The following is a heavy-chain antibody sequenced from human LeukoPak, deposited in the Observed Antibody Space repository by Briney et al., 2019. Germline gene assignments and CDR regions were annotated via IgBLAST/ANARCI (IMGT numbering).Heavy chain of an antibody. V-gene: IGHV1-24*01. D-gene: IGHD4-11*01. Sequence: GPVKVSCKVSGYTLTELSMHWVRQAPGKGLEWMGGFDPEDGETIYAQKFQGRATMTEDTSTDTAYMELSSLRSEDTAVYYCATLLTTPYYYGMDVWGQGTTVTVSS. CDR3: ATLLTTPYYYGMDV. J-gene: IGHJ6*02. CDR2: FDPEDGET. CDR1: GYTLTELS.